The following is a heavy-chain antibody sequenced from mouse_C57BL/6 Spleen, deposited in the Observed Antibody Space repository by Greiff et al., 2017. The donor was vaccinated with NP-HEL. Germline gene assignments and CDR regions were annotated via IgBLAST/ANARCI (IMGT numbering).Heavy chain of an antibody. CDR1: GFTFSSYA. CDR2: ISDGGSYT. V-gene: IGHV5-4*01. D-gene: IGHD2-5*01. Sequence: XVMLVESGGGLVKPGGSLKLSCAASGFTFSSYAMSWVRQTPEKRLEWVATISDGGSYTYYPDNVKGRFTISRDNAKNNLYLQMSHLKSEDTAMYYCARERDSNYYFDYWGQGTTLTVSS. J-gene: IGHJ2*01. CDR3: ARERDSNYYFDY.